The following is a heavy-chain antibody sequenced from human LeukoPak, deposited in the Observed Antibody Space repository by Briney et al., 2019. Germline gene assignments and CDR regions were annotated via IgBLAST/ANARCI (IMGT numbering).Heavy chain of an antibody. CDR2: ISGSGGST. CDR1: VFTFSSYA. V-gene: IGHV3-23*01. Sequence: GGSLRLSCAASVFTFSSYAMSWVRQAPGKGLEWVSDISGSGGSTYYADSVKGRFTICRDNSKNTLYLQMNSLRAEDTAVYYCAKDPYYDSSGYSLYYFDYWGQGALVTVSS. J-gene: IGHJ4*02. CDR3: AKDPYYDSSGYSLYYFDY. D-gene: IGHD3-22*01.